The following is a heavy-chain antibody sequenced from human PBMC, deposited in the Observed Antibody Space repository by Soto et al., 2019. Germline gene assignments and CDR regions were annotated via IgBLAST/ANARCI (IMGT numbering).Heavy chain of an antibody. CDR3: AKDVTMAGTWIDY. J-gene: IGHJ4*02. Sequence: PVVSLRLSCATSGFPFSVYAIHWVRQAPGEGLEWVAVISSDGRNKHYADSVKGRFTFSRDNSKNTLYLQMDSLRGGDTAVYYCAKDVTMAGTWIDYWGQGA. V-gene: IGHV3-30-3*02. CDR2: ISSDGRNK. CDR1: GFPFSVYA. D-gene: IGHD6-19*01.